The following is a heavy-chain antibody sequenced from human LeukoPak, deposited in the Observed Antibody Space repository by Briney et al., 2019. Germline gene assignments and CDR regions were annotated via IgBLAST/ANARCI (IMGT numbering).Heavy chain of an antibody. V-gene: IGHV3-74*01. CDR1: GFTFSSYW. CDR3: ARVSRVYYYDSSAPFDY. Sequence: GGSLRLSCAASGFTFSSYWMHWVRQAPGKGLVWVSRINSDGSSASYADSVKGRFTISRDNAKNTLYLQMNSLRAEDTAVYYCARVSRVYYYDSSAPFDYWGQGTLVTVSS. D-gene: IGHD3-22*01. CDR2: INSDGSSA. J-gene: IGHJ4*02.